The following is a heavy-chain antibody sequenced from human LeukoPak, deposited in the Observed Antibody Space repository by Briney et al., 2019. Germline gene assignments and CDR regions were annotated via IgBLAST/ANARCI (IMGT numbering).Heavy chain of an antibody. CDR3: AKGSQWDFLVGVFDS. CDR1: GGSISSYY. J-gene: IGHJ4*02. CDR2: IYTSGST. Sequence: SETLSLTCTVSGGSISSYYWSWIRQPAGKGLEWIGRIYTSGSTNYNPSLKSRVTMSVDTSKNQFSLKLSSVTAADTAVYYCAKGSQWDFLVGVFDSWGQGTLVTVSS. V-gene: IGHV4-4*07. D-gene: IGHD1-26*01.